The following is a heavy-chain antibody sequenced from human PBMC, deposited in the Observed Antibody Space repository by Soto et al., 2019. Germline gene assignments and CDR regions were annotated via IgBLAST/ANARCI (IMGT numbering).Heavy chain of an antibody. CDR2: ISAYNGNT. D-gene: IGHD3-22*01. CDR3: TRSPYYYDSSGYYCKEVDY. Sequence: QVQLVQSGAEVKKPGASVKVSCKASGYTFTSYGISWVRQAPGQGLEWMGWISAYNGNTNYAQKLQGRVTMTTDTSTSTAYMELRSLRSDSTAVYYCTRSPYYYDSSGYYCKEVDYWGQGTLVTVSS. J-gene: IGHJ4*02. V-gene: IGHV1-18*01. CDR1: GYTFTSYG.